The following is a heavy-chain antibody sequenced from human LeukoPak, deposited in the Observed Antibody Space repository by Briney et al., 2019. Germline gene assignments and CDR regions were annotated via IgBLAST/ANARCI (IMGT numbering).Heavy chain of an antibody. V-gene: IGHV3-21*01. CDR3: VRGRIVGATYGDY. D-gene: IGHD1-26*01. CDR1: GFTFSSYS. Sequence: GGSLRLSCAASGFTFSSYSMNWVRQAPGKGLEWVSSISSSSSYIYYADSVKGRFTISRDNAKNSLYLQMNSLGAEDTAVYYCVRGRIVGATYGDYWGQGTLVTVSS. J-gene: IGHJ4*02. CDR2: ISSSSSYI.